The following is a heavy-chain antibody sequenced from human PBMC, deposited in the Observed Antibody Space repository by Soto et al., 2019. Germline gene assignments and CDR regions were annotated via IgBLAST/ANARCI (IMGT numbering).Heavy chain of an antibody. CDR2: IYTGGSI. V-gene: IGHV3-53*01. CDR1: GFTVSSSY. Sequence: PGGSLRLSCAASGFTVSSSYMTWVRQAPGKGLEWVSVIYTGGSIHYADSVKGRFTISRDNSKNTLYLQMNSLRDEDTAVYHCVKGYWKGDVWGQGTTVTVSS. J-gene: IGHJ6*02. CDR3: VKGYWKGDV. D-gene: IGHD1-1*01.